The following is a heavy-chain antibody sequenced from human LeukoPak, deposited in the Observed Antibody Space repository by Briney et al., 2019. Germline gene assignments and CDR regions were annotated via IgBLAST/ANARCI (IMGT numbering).Heavy chain of an antibody. Sequence: SETLSLTCTVSGGSISGYYWIWIRQPPGKGLEWIGYIYYSGSTNYNPSLKSRVTISVDTSKNQFSLKLSSVTAADTAVYYCARDLGVLRFGDYGMDVWGQGTTVTVSS. D-gene: IGHD3-10*01. CDR2: IYYSGST. J-gene: IGHJ6*02. CDR1: GGSISGYY. V-gene: IGHV4-59*01. CDR3: ARDLGVLRFGDYGMDV.